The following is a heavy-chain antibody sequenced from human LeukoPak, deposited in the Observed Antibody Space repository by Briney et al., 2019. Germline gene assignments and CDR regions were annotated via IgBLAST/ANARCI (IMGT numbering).Heavy chain of an antibody. Sequence: ASVKVSCKASGYTFTAYYMHWVRQAPGQGLEWMGWINPNSGGTKYAQEFQGRVTMTRDPSISTAYMELTRLTSDDTAVYYCARSSSGSWIWFDPWGQGTLVTVSS. D-gene: IGHD1-26*01. CDR1: GYTFTAYY. CDR2: INPNSGGT. J-gene: IGHJ5*02. V-gene: IGHV1-2*02. CDR3: ARSSSGSWIWFDP.